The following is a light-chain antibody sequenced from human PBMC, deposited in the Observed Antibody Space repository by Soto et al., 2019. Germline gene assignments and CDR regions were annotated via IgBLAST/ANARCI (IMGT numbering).Light chain of an antibody. J-gene: IGLJ2*01. CDR1: RGHSSYI. CDR2: LEGSGSY. CDR3: ETWDSNTRV. V-gene: IGLV4-60*02. Sequence: QPVLTQSSSASASLGSSVKLTCTLRRGHSSYIIAWHQQQPGKAPRYLMKLEGSGSYNKGSGVPDRFSGSSSGADRYLTISYLQFEDEADYYCETWDSNTRVFGGGTKLTVL.